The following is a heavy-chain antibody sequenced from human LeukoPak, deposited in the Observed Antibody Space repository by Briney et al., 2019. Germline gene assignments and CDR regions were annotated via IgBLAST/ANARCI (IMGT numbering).Heavy chain of an antibody. CDR3: ARGKSSSSWFFDY. V-gene: IGHV4-59*01. Sequence: SETLSLTCTVSGGSISSYYWNWIRQPPGKGLEWIGYIYYSGSTNYNPSLKSRVTISVDTSKNQFSLKLRSVTAADAAVYYCARGKSSSSWFFDYWGQGTLVTVSS. CDR1: GGSISSYY. CDR2: IYYSGST. J-gene: IGHJ4*02. D-gene: IGHD6-13*01.